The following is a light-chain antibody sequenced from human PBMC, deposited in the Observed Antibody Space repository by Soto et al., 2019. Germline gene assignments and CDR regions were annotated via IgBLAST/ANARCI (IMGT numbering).Light chain of an antibody. CDR3: QQSYNDPPT. V-gene: IGKV1-39*01. CDR2: PAS. CDR1: QSISSY. Sequence: DVQMTQSASSLSASVGDRFTITCRAGQSISSYLNWYQQKPGKAPNLLIYPASSLQSGVPPRFSGSGSGTDFTLIISRLQPEDFETYYGQQSYNDPPTFGQGTRLEIK. J-gene: IGKJ5*01.